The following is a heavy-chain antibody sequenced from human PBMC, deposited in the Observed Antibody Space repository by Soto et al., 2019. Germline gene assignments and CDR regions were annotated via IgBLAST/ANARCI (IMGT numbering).Heavy chain of an antibody. CDR2: IYYSGST. J-gene: IGHJ4*02. CDR3: ESSGYSYGAQFDY. D-gene: IGHD5-18*01. Sequence: QLQLQESGPGLVKPSETLSLTCTVSGGSISSSSYYWGWIRQAPGKGLEWIGSIYYSGSTYYNPSLKSRVTISVDTSKNQFSLKLSSVTAADTAVYYCESSGYSYGAQFDYWGQGTLVTVSS. V-gene: IGHV4-39*01. CDR1: GGSISSSSYY.